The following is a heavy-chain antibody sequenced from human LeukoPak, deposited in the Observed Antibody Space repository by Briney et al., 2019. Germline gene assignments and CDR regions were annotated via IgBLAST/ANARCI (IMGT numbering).Heavy chain of an antibody. D-gene: IGHD4-17*01. CDR2: VNEDGSFT. CDR3: AKDLSGAHDY. Sequence: PGGSLRLSCAAFGFTFSSYWMHWVRQAPGKGLVWVSRVNEDGSFTTYADSVKGRFTISRDNAKNTLYLQMNSLRVEDTAVYYCAKDLSGAHDYWGQGTVVTVSS. CDR1: GFTFSSYW. V-gene: IGHV3-74*03. J-gene: IGHJ4*02.